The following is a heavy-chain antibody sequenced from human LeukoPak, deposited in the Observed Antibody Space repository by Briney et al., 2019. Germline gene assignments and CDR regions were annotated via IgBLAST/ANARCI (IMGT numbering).Heavy chain of an antibody. CDR3: ARGILRIAAAGTNWFDP. CDR1: SGSISSYY. D-gene: IGHD6-13*01. Sequence: SETLSLTCTVSSGSISSYYWSWIRQPPEKGLEWIGYIYYSGSANYNPSLKSRVTISVDTSKNQFSLKLSSVTAADTAVYYCARGILRIAAAGTNWFDPWGQGTLVTVSS. CDR2: IYYSGSA. V-gene: IGHV4-59*01. J-gene: IGHJ5*02.